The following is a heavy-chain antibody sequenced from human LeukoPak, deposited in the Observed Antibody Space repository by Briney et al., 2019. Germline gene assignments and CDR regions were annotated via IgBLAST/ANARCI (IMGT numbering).Heavy chain of an antibody. Sequence: GASVKVSCKASGYTFTSYDINWVRQATGQGFEWMGWMSPNSGNTGYAQKFQGRVTITADESTSTAYMELSSLRSEDTAVYYCARASLHLPYCGGDCYHYYYYYGMDVWGQGTTVTVSS. D-gene: IGHD2-21*02. V-gene: IGHV1-8*01. J-gene: IGHJ6*02. CDR1: GYTFTSYD. CDR3: ARASLHLPYCGGDCYHYYYYYGMDV. CDR2: MSPNSGNT.